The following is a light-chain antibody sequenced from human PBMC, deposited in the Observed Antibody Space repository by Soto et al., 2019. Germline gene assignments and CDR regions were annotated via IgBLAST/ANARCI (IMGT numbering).Light chain of an antibody. CDR3: QQYNNWPLT. CDR2: GTS. V-gene: IGKV3-15*01. Sequence: EILMTQSPASLSVSPGERVILSCRATQSISSNLAWYQQKPGQAPRLLIYGTSTRATGIPARFSGSGSGTEFTLTITSLQSEDFALYFCQQYNNWPLTCGQGTRLEIK. CDR1: QSISSN. J-gene: IGKJ5*01.